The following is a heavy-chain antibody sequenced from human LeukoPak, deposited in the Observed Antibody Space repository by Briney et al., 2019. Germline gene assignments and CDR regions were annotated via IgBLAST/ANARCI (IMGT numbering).Heavy chain of an antibody. CDR1: GGSFSGYY. V-gene: IGHV4-34*01. CDR3: ARVPYCSSTSCYRRAAAGTGAFDI. CDR2: INHSGST. J-gene: IGHJ3*02. D-gene: IGHD2-2*01. Sequence: SETLSLTCAVYGGSFSGYYWSWIRQPPGKGLEWIGEINHSGSTNYNPSLKSRVTISVDTSKNQFSLKLSSVTAADTAVYYCARVPYCSSTSCYRRAAAGTGAFDIWGQGTMVTVSS.